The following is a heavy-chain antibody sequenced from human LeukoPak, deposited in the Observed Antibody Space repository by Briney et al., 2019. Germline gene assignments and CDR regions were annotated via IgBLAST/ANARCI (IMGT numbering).Heavy chain of an antibody. D-gene: IGHD6-19*01. CDR1: GYSFTTYW. J-gene: IGHJ2*01. CDR3: VRTAVTGTKYFDL. Sequence: GESLKISCKGSGYSFTTYWIGWVRQMPGKGLEWMGIIYPHDSDTRYSPSFQGQVTISADKSNSPAYLQWSSLKASDTAMYYCVRTAVTGTKYFDLWGRGTLVTVSS. V-gene: IGHV5-51*01. CDR2: IYPHDSDT.